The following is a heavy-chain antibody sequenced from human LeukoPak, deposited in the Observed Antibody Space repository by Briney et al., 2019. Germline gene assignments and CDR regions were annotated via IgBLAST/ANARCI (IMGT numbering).Heavy chain of an antibody. V-gene: IGHV1-2*04. Sequence: ASVKVSCKASGYTFTGYYMHWARQAPGQGLEWMGWINPNSGGTNYAQKFQGWVTMTRDTSISTAYMELSRLRSDDTAVYYCARAGWGIAVAGTEAFDIWGQGTMVTVSS. CDR1: GYTFTGYY. D-gene: IGHD6-19*01. CDR3: ARAGWGIAVAGTEAFDI. CDR2: INPNSGGT. J-gene: IGHJ3*02.